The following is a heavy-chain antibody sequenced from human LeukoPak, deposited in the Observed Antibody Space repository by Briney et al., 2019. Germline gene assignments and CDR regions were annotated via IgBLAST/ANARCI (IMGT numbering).Heavy chain of an antibody. V-gene: IGHV1-18*01. D-gene: IGHD3-3*01. Sequence: ASVKVSCKASGYTFTSYGISWVRQAPGQGLEWMGWISAYNGNTNYAQKLQGRVTMTTDTSTSTAYTELRSLRSDDTAVYYCARSGGTIFGVVITGCYYYGMDVWGQGTTVTVSS. J-gene: IGHJ6*02. CDR2: ISAYNGNT. CDR1: GYTFTSYG. CDR3: ARSGGTIFGVVITGCYYYGMDV.